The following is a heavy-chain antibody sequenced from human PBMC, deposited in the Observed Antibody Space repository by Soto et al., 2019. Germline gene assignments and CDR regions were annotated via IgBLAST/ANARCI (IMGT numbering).Heavy chain of an antibody. CDR2: INHSGST. CDR1: GGSFSGYY. J-gene: IGHJ4*02. Sequence: SETLSLTCAVYGGSFSGYYWSWIRQPPGKGLEWIGEINHSGSTNYNPSLKSRVTISVDTSKNQFSLKLGSVTAADTAVYYCAREKRPTRSFGIVVPAAMLRGNFDYWGQGTLVTVSS. CDR3: AREKRPTRSFGIVVPAAMLRGNFDY. V-gene: IGHV4-34*01. D-gene: IGHD2-2*01.